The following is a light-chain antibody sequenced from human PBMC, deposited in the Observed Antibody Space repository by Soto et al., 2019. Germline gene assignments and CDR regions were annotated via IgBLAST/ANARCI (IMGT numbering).Light chain of an antibody. Sequence: QSVLTQPPSASGTPGQRVTISCSGSSSNIGSNYVYWYQQLPGTAPKLLIYRNNQRPSGVPDRFSGSKSGTSASLAISGLRSEDEADYYCAAWDDSLSFGTGTKLTVL. CDR3: AAWDDSLS. V-gene: IGLV1-47*01. CDR2: RNN. CDR1: SSNIGSNY. J-gene: IGLJ1*01.